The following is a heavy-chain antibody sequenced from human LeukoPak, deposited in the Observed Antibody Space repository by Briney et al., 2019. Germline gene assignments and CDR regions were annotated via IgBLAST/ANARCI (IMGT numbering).Heavy chain of an antibody. CDR3: AKDDYNRH. V-gene: IGHV3-74*01. Sequence: PGGSLRLSCAASGFTLSSYWMHWVRQVPGKGLVWVSRIRSDGSSTSYADSVKGRFTISRDNAKNTLYLQMSSLRVDDTAVYYCAKDDYNRHWGQGTLVTVSS. CDR2: IRSDGSST. D-gene: IGHD5-24*01. CDR1: GFTLSSYW. J-gene: IGHJ4*02.